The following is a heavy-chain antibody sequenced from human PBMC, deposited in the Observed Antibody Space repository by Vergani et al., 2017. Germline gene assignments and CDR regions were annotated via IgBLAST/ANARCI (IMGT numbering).Heavy chain of an antibody. V-gene: IGHV3-43*01. D-gene: IGHD3-16*01. J-gene: IGHJ4*02. CDR1: GFTFDDYT. CDR3: VKEGGTLFFDC. CDR2: ISWDATNK. Sequence: EVQLVESGGAVVQPGGSLRLSCAASGFTFDDYTTHWVRQAPGKGLEWVSLISWDATNKFYADSVKGRFTISRDNSKNSLYLQMNSLRIEDTALYYCVKEGGTLFFDCWGQGTLVTVSS.